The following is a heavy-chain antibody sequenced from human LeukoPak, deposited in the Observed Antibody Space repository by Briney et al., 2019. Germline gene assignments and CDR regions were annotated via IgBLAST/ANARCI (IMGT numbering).Heavy chain of an antibody. Sequence: PSETLSLTCTVSGGTISSYTMNWVRQAPGKGLEWDSSISSSSSYIYYADSVKGRFTISRDNAKNSLYLQMNSLRAEDTAVYYCARDTYDILTGYYKWAFDIWGQGTMVTVSS. CDR2: ISSSSSYI. CDR1: GGTISSYT. CDR3: ARDTYDILTGYYKWAFDI. V-gene: IGHV3-21*06. J-gene: IGHJ3*02. D-gene: IGHD3-9*01.